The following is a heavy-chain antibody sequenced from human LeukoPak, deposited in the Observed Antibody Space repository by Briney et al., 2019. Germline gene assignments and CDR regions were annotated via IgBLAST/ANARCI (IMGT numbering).Heavy chain of an antibody. CDR2: INDNGAGT. Sequence: QPGGSLRLSCAASGFTFSSYAMSWVRQAPGKGLKWVSTINDNGAGTYYADSVKGRFTISRDISKNTLYLQMNFLRAEDTAVYYCAKDRGRGGAFDYWGQGALVTVSS. CDR1: GFTFSSYA. V-gene: IGHV3-23*01. CDR3: AKDRGRGGAFDY. J-gene: IGHJ4*02. D-gene: IGHD3-10*01.